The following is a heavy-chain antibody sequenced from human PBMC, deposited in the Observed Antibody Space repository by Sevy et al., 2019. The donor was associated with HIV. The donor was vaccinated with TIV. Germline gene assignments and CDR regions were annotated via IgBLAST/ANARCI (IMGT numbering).Heavy chain of an antibody. CDR3: AKLSTGYYYYGMDV. D-gene: IGHD3-10*01. V-gene: IGHV3-23*01. Sequence: GGSLRLSCAASGFTFTNYAMNWVRQAPGKGLEWVSAISGSGGSTYYADSVKGRFTISRDNSKNTLYLQMNSLRAEDTAVYYCAKLSTGYYYYGMDVWGQGTTVTVSS. CDR2: ISGSGGST. J-gene: IGHJ6*02. CDR1: GFTFTNYA.